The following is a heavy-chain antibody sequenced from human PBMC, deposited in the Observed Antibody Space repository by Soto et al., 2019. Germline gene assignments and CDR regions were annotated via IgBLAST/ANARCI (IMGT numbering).Heavy chain of an antibody. CDR1: GFTFSSYA. CDR3: AKQSWEGSGSYTLGGGMDV. J-gene: IGHJ6*02. V-gene: IGHV3-23*01. D-gene: IGHD3-10*01. Sequence: EVQLLESGGGLVQPGGSLILSCAASGFTFSSYAMSWVRQAPGKGLEWVSAISGSGGSTYYADSVKGRFTISRDNSKNTLYLQMNSLRAEDTAVYYCAKQSWEGSGSYTLGGGMDVWGQGTTVTVSS. CDR2: ISGSGGST.